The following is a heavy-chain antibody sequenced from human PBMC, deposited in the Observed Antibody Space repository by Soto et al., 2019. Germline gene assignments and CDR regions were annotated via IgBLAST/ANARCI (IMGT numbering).Heavy chain of an antibody. CDR1: GYNFNIYG. J-gene: IGHJ6*02. CDR3: ARYSTGPKVYYYYYGMDV. CDR2: ISAYDGKT. V-gene: IGHV1-18*01. Sequence: ASVKVSCKASGYNFNIYGINWVRQAPGQGLELMGWISAYDGKTTYAEKFQGRVTMTTDASTSTAYMELRSLRSDDTAVYYCARYSTGPKVYYYYYGMDVWGQGTTVTVSS. D-gene: IGHD6-19*01.